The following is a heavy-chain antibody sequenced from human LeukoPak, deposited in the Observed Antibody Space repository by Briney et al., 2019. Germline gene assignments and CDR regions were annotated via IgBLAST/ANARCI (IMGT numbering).Heavy chain of an antibody. CDR2: ISSSSSYI. CDR3: ARDWVATRGEFWFDP. J-gene: IGHJ5*02. V-gene: IGHV3-21*01. Sequence: GGSLRLSCAASGFTFSSYSMNWLRQAPGKGLEWVSSISSSSSYIYYADSVKGRFTISRDNAKHSLYLQMNSLRAEDTAVYYCARDWVATRGEFWFDPWGQGTLVTVSS. D-gene: IGHD5-12*01. CDR1: GFTFSSYS.